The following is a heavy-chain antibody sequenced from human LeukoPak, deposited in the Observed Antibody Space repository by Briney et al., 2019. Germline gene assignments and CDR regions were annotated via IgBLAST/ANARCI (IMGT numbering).Heavy chain of an antibody. CDR3: AKSNGYGLVDI. CDR1: RGSISSSNYY. J-gene: IGHJ3*02. D-gene: IGHD3-10*01. Sequence: PSETLSLTCSVSRGSISSSNYYWGWIRQPPGKGLEWIGNIYYSGTTYYNPSLPSLKSRVTISLDTSRNQFSLKLNSVTAADTAVYYCAKSNGYGLVDIWGQGTMVTVSS. CDR2: IYYSGTT. V-gene: IGHV4-39*07.